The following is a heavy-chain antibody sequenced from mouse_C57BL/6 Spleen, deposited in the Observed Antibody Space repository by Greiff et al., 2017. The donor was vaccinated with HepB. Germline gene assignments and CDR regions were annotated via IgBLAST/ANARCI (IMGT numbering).Heavy chain of an antibody. CDR1: GYAFSSSW. CDR2: IYPGDGDT. V-gene: IGHV1-82*01. CDR3: ARWGGSHFDY. Sequence: QVQLQQSGPELVKPGASVKISCKASGYAFSSSWMNWVKQRPGKGLEWIGRIYPGDGDTNYNGKFKGKATLTADKSSSTAYMQLSRLTSEDSAVYFCARWGGSHFDYWGQGTTLTVSS. J-gene: IGHJ2*01. D-gene: IGHD1-1*02.